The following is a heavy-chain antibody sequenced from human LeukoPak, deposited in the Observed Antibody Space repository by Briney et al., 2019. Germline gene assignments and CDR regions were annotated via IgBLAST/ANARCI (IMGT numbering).Heavy chain of an antibody. V-gene: IGHV3-30-3*01. CDR3: ARETGGAVGSTDFDY. CDR2: ISYDGSNK. Sequence: PGGSLRLSCAASGFTFSSYAIHWVRQAPGKGLEWVAVISYDGSNKYYADSVKGRFTISRDNSKNTLYLQMNSLRAEDTAVYYCARETGGAVGSTDFDYGGQGPLVTVS. J-gene: IGHJ4*02. CDR1: GFTFSSYA. D-gene: IGHD4-17*01.